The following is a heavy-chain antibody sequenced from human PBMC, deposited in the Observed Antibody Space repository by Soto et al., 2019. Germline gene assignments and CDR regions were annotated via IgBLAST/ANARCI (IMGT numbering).Heavy chain of an antibody. CDR2: INAGNGNT. Sequence: QVQLVQSGAEVKKPGASVKVSCKASGYTFTRYNMHGVRQAPGQRLEWMGWINAGNGNTKYSQKFQGRVTITRDTSANTAYMELSSLISEDTAVYYCARPKDYDDCLDYWGQGTLVTVSS. V-gene: IGHV1-3*01. CDR1: GYTFTRYN. CDR3: ARPKDYDDCLDY. D-gene: IGHD3-22*01. J-gene: IGHJ4*02.